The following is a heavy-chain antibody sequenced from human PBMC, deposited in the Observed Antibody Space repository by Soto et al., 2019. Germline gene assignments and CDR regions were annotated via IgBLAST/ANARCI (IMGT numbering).Heavy chain of an antibody. J-gene: IGHJ6*02. V-gene: IGHV3-33*01. CDR2: IWYDGSNE. Sequence: PGGSLRLSCAASGFIFSNFGMHWVRQAPGKGLEWVAVIWYDGSNEYYADSVKGRFTISKDNSKNMLYLQMNSLRAEDTAVYYCARDDIPGITVATYGLDVWGQGTRSPSP. CDR1: GFIFSNFG. D-gene: IGHD6-19*01. CDR3: ARDDIPGITVATYGLDV.